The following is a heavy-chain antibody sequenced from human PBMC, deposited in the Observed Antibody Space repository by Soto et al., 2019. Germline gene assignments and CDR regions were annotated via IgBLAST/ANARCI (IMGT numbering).Heavy chain of an antibody. V-gene: IGHV4-39*01. D-gene: IGHD3-3*01. CDR3: ARHEIGVVPTLYNWFDP. CDR1: GGSISSSSYY. Sequence: PSETLSLTCTVSGGSISSSSYYWGWIRQPPGKGLEWIGSIYYSGSTYYNPSLKSRVTISVDTSKNQFSLKLSSVTAADTALYYCARHEIGVVPTLYNWFDPWGQGTLVTVSS. J-gene: IGHJ5*02. CDR2: IYYSGST.